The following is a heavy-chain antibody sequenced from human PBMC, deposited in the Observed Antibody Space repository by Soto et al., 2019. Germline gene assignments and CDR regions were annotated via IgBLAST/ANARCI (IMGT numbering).Heavy chain of an antibody. J-gene: IGHJ5*01. Sequence: SETLSLTCSVSGGSISTGVWYWSWVREHPGKGLEWIGDIYYRGTTSYNPSLGGRVTISRDTSKNQVSLKVNSVTAADTAVYYCARVSAGGTRWFDSWGQG. CDR1: GGSISTGVWY. CDR3: ARVSAGGTRWFDS. D-gene: IGHD6-13*01. V-gene: IGHV4-31*03. CDR2: IYYRGTT.